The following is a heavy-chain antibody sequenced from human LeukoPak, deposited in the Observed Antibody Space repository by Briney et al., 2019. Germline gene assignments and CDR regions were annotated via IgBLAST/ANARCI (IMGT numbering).Heavy chain of an antibody. CDR1: GFTFSDYY. Sequence: GGSLRLSCVASGFTFSDYYMSWIRQAPGKGLEWVSYISSSSDYTNCADSVRGRFTISRDNAKNSLYLQMNSLRAEDTAVYYCARPPYSSSWDPGWFDPWGQGTLITVSS. CDR3: ARPPYSSSWDPGWFDP. J-gene: IGHJ5*02. V-gene: IGHV3-11*06. D-gene: IGHD6-13*01. CDR2: ISSSSDYT.